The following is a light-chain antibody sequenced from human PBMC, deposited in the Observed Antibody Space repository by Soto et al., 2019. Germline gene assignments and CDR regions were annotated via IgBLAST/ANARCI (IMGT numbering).Light chain of an antibody. V-gene: IGLV2-14*01. CDR2: QVT. Sequence: QSALAQPASVSGSPGQSITISCTGSGSDIATFNYVSWYQQYPGKAPKLLIYQVTSRASGVSHRFSGSKSGNTAALTISGLQPEDEAEYYCNSYSSTSFYVLGNGTKVT. CDR3: NSYSSTSFYV. J-gene: IGLJ1*01. CDR1: GSDIATFNY.